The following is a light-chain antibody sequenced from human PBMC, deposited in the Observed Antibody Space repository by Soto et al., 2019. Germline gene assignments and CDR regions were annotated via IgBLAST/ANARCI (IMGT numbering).Light chain of an antibody. CDR2: DAS. CDR3: QQRSNWPPT. J-gene: IGKJ5*01. CDR1: QSVSSY. Sequence: EIVLTQAAATLSLSPGERATLSCRASQSVSSYLAWYQQKPGQAPRLLIYDASNRATGIPDRFSGSGSGTDFTLTISSLEPEDFAVYYCQQRSNWPPTFGQGTRLEIK. V-gene: IGKV3-11*01.